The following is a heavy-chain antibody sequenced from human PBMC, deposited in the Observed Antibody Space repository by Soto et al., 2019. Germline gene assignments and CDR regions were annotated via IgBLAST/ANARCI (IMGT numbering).Heavy chain of an antibody. CDR1: GFTFTDAW. CDR3: ARDRGVIVVVPAANLDY. CDR2: ISYDGSNK. D-gene: IGHD2-2*01. V-gene: IGHV3-30-3*01. Sequence: GGSLRLSCAASGFTFTDAWINWVRQAPGKGLEWVAVISYDGSNKYYADSVKGRFTISRDNSKNTLYLQMNSLRAEDTAVYYCARDRGVIVVVPAANLDYWGQGTLVTVSS. J-gene: IGHJ4*02.